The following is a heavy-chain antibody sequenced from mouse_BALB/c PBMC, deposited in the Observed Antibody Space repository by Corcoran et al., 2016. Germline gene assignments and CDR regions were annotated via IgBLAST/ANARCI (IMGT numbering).Heavy chain of an antibody. J-gene: IGHJ4*01. V-gene: IGHV9-3-1*01. CDR1: GYTFTNYG. CDR2: RNTYTGEP. Sequence: QIQLVQSGPELKKPGETVKISCKASGYTFTNYGMNWVKQAPGKGLKWMGWRNTYTGEPTYADDFKGRFAFSLETSARTAYLQINNLNNEDTATYVCARDPYARDYWGQGTAVTVSS. CDR3: ARDPYARDY.